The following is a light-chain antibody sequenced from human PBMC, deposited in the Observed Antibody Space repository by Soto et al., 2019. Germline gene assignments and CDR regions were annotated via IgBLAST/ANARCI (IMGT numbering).Light chain of an antibody. V-gene: IGKV1-5*01. CDR2: DVS. CDR1: QGIGDS. CDR3: QQYNSYRT. Sequence: DIQMTQSPSTLSSSVVDRVAITCRASQGIGDSLAWYQQKPGKAPYLLISDVSSLERGVPSRFSGSGSGTEFTLTISSMQTDDFATFYCQQYNSYRTFGQGTKVDI. J-gene: IGKJ1*01.